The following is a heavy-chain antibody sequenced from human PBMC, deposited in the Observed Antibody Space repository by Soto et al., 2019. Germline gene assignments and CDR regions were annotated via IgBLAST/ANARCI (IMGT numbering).Heavy chain of an antibody. CDR2: IDHSGST. J-gene: IGHJ4*02. V-gene: IGHV4-39*01. D-gene: IGHD3-16*01. CDR1: AGSISSSRYF. CDR3: TRHDGMTFA. Sequence: QLQLQESGPGLVNPSETLSLTCTVSAGSISSSRYFWRWIRQPPGKGLEWIGTIDHSGSTHYNPSLRSRVTISLDTSMNQFSLKLSSVTAADTAVYYCTRHDGMTFAWGQGTQVTVSS.